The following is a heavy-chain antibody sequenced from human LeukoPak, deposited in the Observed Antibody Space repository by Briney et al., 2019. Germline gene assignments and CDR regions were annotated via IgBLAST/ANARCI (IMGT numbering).Heavy chain of an antibody. CDR2: ISAYNGNT. D-gene: IGHD3-3*01. CDR1: GYTFTSYG. CDR3: AGTDDFWSPPFDY. Sequence: GASVKVSCKASGYTFTSYGISWVRQAPGQGLEWMGWISAYNGNTNYAQKLQGRVTITADESTSTAYMELSSLRSEDTAVYYCAGTDDFWSPPFDYWGQGTLVTVSS. V-gene: IGHV1-18*01. J-gene: IGHJ4*02.